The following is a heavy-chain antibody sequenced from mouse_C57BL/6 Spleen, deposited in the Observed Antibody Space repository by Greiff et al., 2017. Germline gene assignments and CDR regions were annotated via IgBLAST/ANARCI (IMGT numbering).Heavy chain of an antibody. CDR2: ISGGGGNT. Sequence: EVMLVESGGGLVKPGGSLKLSCAASGFTFSSYTMSWVRQTPEKRLEWVATISGGGGNTYYPDSVKGRYTISRDNAKNTLYLQMSSLRSEDTALYYCARVELYYAMDYWGQGTSVTVSS. CDR3: ARVELYYAMDY. CDR1: GFTFSSYT. J-gene: IGHJ4*01. V-gene: IGHV5-9*01.